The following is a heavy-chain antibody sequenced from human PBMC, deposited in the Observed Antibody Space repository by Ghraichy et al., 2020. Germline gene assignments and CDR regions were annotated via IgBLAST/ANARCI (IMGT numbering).Heavy chain of an antibody. Sequence: GGVLRLSCAASGFTFSSYDMLWVRQLTGKGLEWVSTIGTAGDTYYSGSVKGRFTISRENGKTSLYLQMNSLRAEDTAVYYCVRAMAGTNIGNFRYYYGLNVWGQGTTVTVSS. V-gene: IGHV3-13*01. CDR2: IGTAGDT. J-gene: IGHJ6*02. CDR3: VRAMAGTNIGNFRYYYGLNV. D-gene: IGHD1-7*01. CDR1: GFTFSSYD.